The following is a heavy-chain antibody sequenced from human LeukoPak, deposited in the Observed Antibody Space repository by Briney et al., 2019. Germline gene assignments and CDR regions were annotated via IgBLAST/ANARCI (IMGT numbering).Heavy chain of an antibody. D-gene: IGHD3-22*01. CDR2: IYHSGST. CDR1: GYSISSGYY. CDR3: ARDQGPDYYDSSGYYHDD. Sequence: SETLSLTCTVSGYSISSGYYWGWIRQPPGKGLEWIGSIYHSGSTYYNPSLKSRVTISGDTSKNQFSLKLSTVTAADTAVYYCARDQGPDYYDSSGYYHDDWGQGTLVTVSS. V-gene: IGHV4-38-2*02. J-gene: IGHJ4*02.